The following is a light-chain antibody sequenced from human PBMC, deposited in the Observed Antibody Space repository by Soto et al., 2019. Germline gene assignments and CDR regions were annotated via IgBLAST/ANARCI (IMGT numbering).Light chain of an antibody. CDR2: AAS. Sequence: DIQMTQSPSSLSASVGDRVTITCRASEVIGNSLGWYQQKPGKAPKLLIYAASSLQSGVPSRFSGSGSGTDFTLTISSLQPEDFATYYCQQSYSTPLKFGQGTKVDIK. CDR1: EVIGNS. V-gene: IGKV1-39*01. J-gene: IGKJ1*01. CDR3: QQSYSTPLK.